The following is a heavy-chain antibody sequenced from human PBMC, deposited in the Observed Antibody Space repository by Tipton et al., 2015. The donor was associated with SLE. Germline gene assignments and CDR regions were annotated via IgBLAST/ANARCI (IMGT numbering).Heavy chain of an antibody. CDR1: GGSITTYY. CDR3: ARVWSGYRKGAFDI. D-gene: IGHD5-18*01. V-gene: IGHV4-59*01. Sequence: LRLSCTVSGGSITTYYWSWIRQPPGKGLEWIGYIYYSGSSNYNPSLKSRVTLSVDTSKNQFSLKLTSVTAADTAVYYCARVWSGYRKGAFDIWGQGTMVTVSS. J-gene: IGHJ3*02. CDR2: IYYSGSS.